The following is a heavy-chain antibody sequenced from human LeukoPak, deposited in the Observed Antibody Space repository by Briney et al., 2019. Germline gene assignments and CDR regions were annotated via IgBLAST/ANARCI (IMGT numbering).Heavy chain of an antibody. D-gene: IGHD3-22*01. CDR1: GGTFSSYA. V-gene: IGHV1-69*01. J-gene: IGHJ3*02. CDR2: IVPIFGSA. Sequence: GASVTVSCKASGGTFSSYAISWVRQAPGQGLEWMGGIVPIFGSANYAQKFQGRVTITADESTTTAYMELTGLRSEDTAVYYCARGGDYYDSSGYYDDAFDIWGQGTMVTVSS. CDR3: ARGGDYYDSSGYYDDAFDI.